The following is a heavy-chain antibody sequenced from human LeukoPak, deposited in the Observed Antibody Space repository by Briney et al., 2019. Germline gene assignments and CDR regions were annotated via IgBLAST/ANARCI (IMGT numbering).Heavy chain of an antibody. CDR1: GGSISSYY. CDR3: ARDRGYCSSTSCYRDFDY. J-gene: IGHJ4*02. V-gene: IGHV4-59*12. D-gene: IGHD2-2*01. Sequence: PSETLSLTCTVSGGSISSYYWSWIRQPPGKGLEWIGYIYYSGSTYYNPSLKSRVTISVDTSKNQFSLKLSSVTAADTAVYYCARDRGYCSSTSCYRDFDYWGQGTLVTVSS. CDR2: IYYSGST.